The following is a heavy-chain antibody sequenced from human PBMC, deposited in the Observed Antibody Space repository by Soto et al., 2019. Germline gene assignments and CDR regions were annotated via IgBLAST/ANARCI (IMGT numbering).Heavy chain of an antibody. V-gene: IGHV1-18*01. CDR3: ARDGYYDSGSYGMDV. D-gene: IGHD3-10*01. J-gene: IGHJ6*02. CDR1: GYTFNNYG. CDR2: ISDYNGNT. Sequence: QVQLVQSGAEVKKPGASVKVSCKTSGYTFNNYGISWVRQAPGQGLEWMGWISDYNGNTNYAQKFQGRVTMTTDTSXXTVYMVLTSLRSDGTAVYYCARDGYYDSGSYGMDVWGRGTTVTVSS.